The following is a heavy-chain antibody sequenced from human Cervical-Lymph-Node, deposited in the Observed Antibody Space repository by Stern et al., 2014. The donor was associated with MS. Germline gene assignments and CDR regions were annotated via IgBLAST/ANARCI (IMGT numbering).Heavy chain of an antibody. CDR1: GYTFSNFY. CDR3: ARVSYSDSSGYSYAPTFDY. Sequence: VQLVESGAEVKKPGAPVKVSCKASGYTFSNFYMHWVRQAPGRGLEWLGVINPTGGRARYAQKFQGRVIMTRDTSTSTVSIELSSLRSEDTAVYYCARVSYSDSSGYSYAPTFDYWGQGTLVTVSS. D-gene: IGHD3-22*01. CDR2: INPTGGRA. V-gene: IGHV1-46*03. J-gene: IGHJ4*02.